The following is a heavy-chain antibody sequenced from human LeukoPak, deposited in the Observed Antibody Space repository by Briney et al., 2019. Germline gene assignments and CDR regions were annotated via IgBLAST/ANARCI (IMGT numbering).Heavy chain of an antibody. CDR1: GYTFTGYY. Sequence: GASVKVSCKASGYTFTGYYMHWVRQAPGQGLEWMGWINPNSGGTNYAQKFQGRVTMTRDTSISTAYMELSRLRSDDTAVYFCARGRYDFWTIYYYYYMDVWGTGTTVTVSS. CDR2: INPNSGGT. V-gene: IGHV1-2*02. CDR3: ARGRYDFWTIYYYYYMDV. D-gene: IGHD3-3*01. J-gene: IGHJ6*03.